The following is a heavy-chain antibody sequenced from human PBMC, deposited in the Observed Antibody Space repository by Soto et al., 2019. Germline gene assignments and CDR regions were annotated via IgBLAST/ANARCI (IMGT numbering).Heavy chain of an antibody. J-gene: IGHJ5*02. D-gene: IGHD3-3*01. CDR1: GGTYFKTA. Sequence: VQLVQSVAEVKEPGSSVNVSFKTSGGTYFKTAVTWVRQIPGQGLEWIGGIVPLFGTANYAQKCRGRVRITADESTSTAYMELSCLSSDDTSIYYCARDGDPGYSFWSGPLGGGRFDPWGQGALVTVSS. CDR3: ARDGDPGYSFWSGPLGGGRFDP. V-gene: IGHV1-69*12. CDR2: IVPLFGTA.